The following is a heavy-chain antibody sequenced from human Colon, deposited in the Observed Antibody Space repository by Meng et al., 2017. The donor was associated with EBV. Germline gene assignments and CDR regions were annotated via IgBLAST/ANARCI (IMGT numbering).Heavy chain of an antibody. CDR2: INVGNGYT. J-gene: IGHJ5*02. D-gene: IGHD1-1*01. CDR3: TRIQRQVSPGT. Sequence: QVQFVQSGAEVKKPGASGKVSCKASGYTFTSYDIHWLRQAPGERFEWMGWINVGNGYTKYSQKFQDRLTITRDTSASTAYMELSSLRSEDTAVYYCTRIQRQVSPGTWGQGPLVTVAS. V-gene: IGHV1-3*01. CDR1: GYTFTSYD.